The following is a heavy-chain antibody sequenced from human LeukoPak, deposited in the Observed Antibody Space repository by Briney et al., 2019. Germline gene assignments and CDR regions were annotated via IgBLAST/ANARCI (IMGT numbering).Heavy chain of an antibody. CDR1: GGSISGTNW. CDR3: SRESGAFCPFGY. D-gene: IGHD1-26*01. Sequence: SETLSLTCGVSGGSISGTNWWSWLRQPPGQGLEWIGEISLAGQTNYNPSLNGRVTMSLDKSSNQLSLNLTSVTAAYTATYYCSRESGAFCPFGYWGQGTLVIVSS. J-gene: IGHJ4*02. V-gene: IGHV4/OR15-8*02. CDR2: ISLAGQT.